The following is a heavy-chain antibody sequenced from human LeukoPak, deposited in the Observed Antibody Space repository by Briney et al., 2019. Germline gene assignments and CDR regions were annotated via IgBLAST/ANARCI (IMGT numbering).Heavy chain of an antibody. CDR2: ISGYNGNT. V-gene: IGHV1-18*01. D-gene: IGHD5-12*01. CDR3: ARSGRGTYYYFDL. CDR1: TYTFTRYG. Sequence: ASVKVSCKASTYTFTRYGISWVRQAPGQGLEWMGWISGYNGNTNYAQKFLGRVAMTADTATSTAYMELRSLTSDDTAMYYCARSGRGTYYYFDLWGQGTLVTVSS. J-gene: IGHJ4*02.